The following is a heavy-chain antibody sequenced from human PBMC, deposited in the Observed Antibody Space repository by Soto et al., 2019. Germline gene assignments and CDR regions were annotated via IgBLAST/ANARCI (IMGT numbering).Heavy chain of an antibody. D-gene: IGHD4-17*01. CDR3: ARDQYGDPYGT. Sequence: QVQLVESGGDVVQPGRSLRLSCAASGFTFSSYAMHWVRQAPGKGLEWVAVISYDGSNKYYADSVKGRFTISRDNSKNTLYLQMNSLRAEDTAVYYCARDQYGDPYGTWGQGTLVTVSS. J-gene: IGHJ5*02. CDR1: GFTFSSYA. CDR2: ISYDGSNK. V-gene: IGHV3-30-3*01.